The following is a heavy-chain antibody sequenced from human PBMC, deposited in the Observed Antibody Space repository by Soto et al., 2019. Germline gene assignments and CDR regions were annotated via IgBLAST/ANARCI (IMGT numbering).Heavy chain of an antibody. CDR2: ISGSGGST. CDR1: GFTFSSYA. CDR3: AKAQPYCSGGSCYSGGDYFDY. V-gene: IGHV3-23*01. J-gene: IGHJ4*02. D-gene: IGHD2-15*01. Sequence: GGSLRLSCAASGFTFSSYAMSWVRQAPGKGLEWVSAISGSGGSTYYADSVKGRFTISRDNSKNTLYLQMNSLRAEDTAVYYCAKAQPYCSGGSCYSGGDYFDYWGQGTLVTVSS.